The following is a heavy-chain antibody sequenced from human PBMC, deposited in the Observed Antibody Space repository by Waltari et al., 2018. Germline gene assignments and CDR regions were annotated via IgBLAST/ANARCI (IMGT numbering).Heavy chain of an antibody. CDR2: TYHSGTT. D-gene: IGHD3-3*01. CDR1: GGSIGRSNYY. J-gene: IGHJ4*02. CDR3: ARQDFWSGYYTIDY. Sequence: QLQLQESGPGLVKASEPLSLPCNATGGSIGRSNYYWGGIRQPPGKGLEWIGNTYHSGTTYYNPSLKSRVAISVDTSKNQFSRKVSSMTATDTAIYYCARQDFWSGYYTIDYWGQGTLVTVSS. V-gene: IGHV4-39*01.